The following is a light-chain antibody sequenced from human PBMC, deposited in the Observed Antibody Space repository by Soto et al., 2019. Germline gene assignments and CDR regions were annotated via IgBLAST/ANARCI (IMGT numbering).Light chain of an antibody. V-gene: IGLV2-8*01. Sequence: QCALAQPTSASWSPRQSVAISCTGTSSDVGGYNYVSLYQQHPGKAPKLMIYEVNKRPSGVPDRFSGSKSGNTASLTVSGLQAEDEADYYCSSYAGSSNVFGTGTKVTVL. CDR3: SSYAGSSNV. J-gene: IGLJ1*01. CDR1: SSDVGGYNY. CDR2: EVN.